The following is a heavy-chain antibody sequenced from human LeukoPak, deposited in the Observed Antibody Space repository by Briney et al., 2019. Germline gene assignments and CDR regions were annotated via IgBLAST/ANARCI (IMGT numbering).Heavy chain of an antibody. J-gene: IGHJ4*02. Sequence: PSETLSLXCIVSGGSISTYYWSWIRQPAGKGLEWIGRTYTSGSTNYNPSLKSRVTMSVDTSKNQFSLKLTSVTAADTAVYYCARGPEGYSYGYSPDYWGQGTLVTVSS. CDR2: TYTSGST. D-gene: IGHD5-18*01. CDR1: GGSISTYY. CDR3: ARGPEGYSYGYSPDY. V-gene: IGHV4-4*07.